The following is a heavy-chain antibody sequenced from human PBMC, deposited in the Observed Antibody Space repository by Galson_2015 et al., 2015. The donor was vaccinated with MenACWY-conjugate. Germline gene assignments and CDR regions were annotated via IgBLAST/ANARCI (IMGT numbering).Heavy chain of an antibody. V-gene: IGHV3-48*03. D-gene: IGHD5-18*01. CDR2: ISKSGSPI. J-gene: IGHJ6*03. Sequence: SLRLSRAASGFTFTGYEFNWVRQAPGKGLEWLSYISKSGSPIYYADSVRGRFTISRDNIKKSLFLEMNSLRAGDTGVYYCARVGTWIHQYFYYMDVWGKGTTVTVSS. CDR1: GFTFTGYE. CDR3: ARVGTWIHQYFYYMDV.